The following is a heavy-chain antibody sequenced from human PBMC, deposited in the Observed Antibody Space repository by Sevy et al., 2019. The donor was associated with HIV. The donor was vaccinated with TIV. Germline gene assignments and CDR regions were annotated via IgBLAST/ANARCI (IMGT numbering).Heavy chain of an antibody. CDR3: ARGPRYYYGSGSYYRGKTTWFDP. J-gene: IGHJ5*02. Sequence: GGSLRLSCAASGFTFSDYYMSWIRQAPGKGLEWVSYISSSSSYTNYADSVKGRFTISRDNAKKSLYLQRDSLRAEDTAVYYCARGPRYYYGSGSYYRGKTTWFDPWGQGTLVTVSS. CDR1: GFTFSDYY. V-gene: IGHV3-11*06. CDR2: ISSSSSYT. D-gene: IGHD3-10*01.